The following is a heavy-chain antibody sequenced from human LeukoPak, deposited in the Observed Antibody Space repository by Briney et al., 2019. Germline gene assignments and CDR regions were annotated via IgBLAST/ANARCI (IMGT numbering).Heavy chain of an antibody. J-gene: IGHJ6*02. V-gene: IGHV3-49*04. CDR3: TREIGCNSWT. D-gene: IGHD4-23*01. Sequence: PGQSLRLSCTASGFTFGDYVMSWVRQAPGKGLEWVGFIRSKGSGGAPEYDPSVEDRFTISRDDFKSIAYLQMNSLKIEDTAVYYCTREIGCNSWTWGQGTTVTVSS. CDR1: GFTFGDYV. CDR2: IRSKGSGGAP.